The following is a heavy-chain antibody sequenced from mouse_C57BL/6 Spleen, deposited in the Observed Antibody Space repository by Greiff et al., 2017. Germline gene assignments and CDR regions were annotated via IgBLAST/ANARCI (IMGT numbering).Heavy chain of an antibody. CDR1: GYSITSGYY. CDR2: ISYDGSN. J-gene: IGHJ1*03. CDR3: ARVYYGPWYFDV. D-gene: IGHD1-1*01. V-gene: IGHV3-6*01. Sequence: VQLKQSGPGLVKPSQSLSLTCSVTGYSITSGYYWNWIRQFPGNKLEWMGYISYDGSNNYNPSLKNRISITRDTSKNQFFLKLNSVTTEDTATYYCARVYYGPWYFDVWGTGTTVTVSS.